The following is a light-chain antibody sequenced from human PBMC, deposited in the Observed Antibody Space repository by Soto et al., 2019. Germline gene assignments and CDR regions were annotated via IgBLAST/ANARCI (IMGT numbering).Light chain of an antibody. J-gene: IGKJ4*01. CDR2: DAS. Sequence: DIQMTQSPSSLSASVGDSVTFSCQASQAISNYVNWYQQRPGKAPTLLISDASNLEGGVPSRFSGRGSGTHFSVTISSLQPEDVAIYFCQQYDTLPLTFGGGTKVEIK. CDR3: QQYDTLPLT. CDR1: QAISNY. V-gene: IGKV1-33*01.